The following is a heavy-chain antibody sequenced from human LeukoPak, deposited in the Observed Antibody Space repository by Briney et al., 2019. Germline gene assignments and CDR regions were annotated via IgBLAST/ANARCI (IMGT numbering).Heavy chain of an antibody. J-gene: IGHJ4*02. D-gene: IGHD1-26*01. V-gene: IGHV3-23*01. CDR1: GFTFSSYA. CDR2: ISGSGGST. CDR3: ANLAGGSYVWIDY. Sequence: PGGSLRLSCAASGFTFSSYAMIWVRQAPGKGLEWVSAISGSGGSTYYADSVKGRFTISRDNSKNTLYLQMNSLRAEDTAVYYCANLAGGSYVWIDYWGQGTLVTVSS.